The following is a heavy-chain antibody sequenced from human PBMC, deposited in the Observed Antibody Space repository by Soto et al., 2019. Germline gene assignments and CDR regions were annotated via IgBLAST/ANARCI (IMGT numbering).Heavy chain of an antibody. V-gene: IGHV3-33*01. CDR1: GFTFSSYG. CDR3: AREAAVAGYFDY. Sequence: QVQLVESGGGVVQPGRSLRLSCAASGFTFSSYGMHWVRQAPGKGLEWVAVIWYDGSNKYYADSVKGRFTISRDNSKNTLYLQMNSLRAEDTAVYYCAREAAVAGYFDYWGQGTLVSVSS. CDR2: IWYDGSNK. D-gene: IGHD6-19*01. J-gene: IGHJ4*02.